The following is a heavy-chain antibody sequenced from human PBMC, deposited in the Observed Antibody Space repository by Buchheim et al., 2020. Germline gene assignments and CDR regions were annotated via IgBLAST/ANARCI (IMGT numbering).Heavy chain of an antibody. V-gene: IGHV3-30*18. Sequence: QVHLVESGGGVVQPGGSLRLSCGASGFTFRNYGMHWVRQAPGKGLEWVAVISEDGREKYYTDSVKGRFTISRDNSKSTVDLQINSLRREDAAVYYCVKSRSVYYPRNFYFYMHVWGKGTT. CDR2: ISEDGREK. J-gene: IGHJ6*03. CDR1: GFTFRNYG. D-gene: IGHD3-3*01. CDR3: VKSRSVYYPRNFYFYMHV.